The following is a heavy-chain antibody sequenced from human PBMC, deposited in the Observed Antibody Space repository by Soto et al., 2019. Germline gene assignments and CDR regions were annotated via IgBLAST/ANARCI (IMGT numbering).Heavy chain of an antibody. Sequence: EVQLVESGGGLVQPGGSLRLSCAASGFTFSSYWMHWVRQAPGKGLVWVSRINHDESSSTYVDSVRGRFTISRDNARNTLYLQMNSLRAEDTAVYYCARRGPLSGLAYCGQGPLVTVSS. D-gene: IGHD1-26*01. V-gene: IGHV3-74*01. CDR1: GFTFSSYW. J-gene: IGHJ4*02. CDR3: ARRGPLSGLAY. CDR2: INHDESSS.